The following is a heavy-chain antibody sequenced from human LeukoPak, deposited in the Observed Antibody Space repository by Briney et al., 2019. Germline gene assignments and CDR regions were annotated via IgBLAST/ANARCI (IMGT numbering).Heavy chain of an antibody. CDR1: GYTFTGYY. D-gene: IGHD1-26*01. J-gene: IGHJ4*02. CDR3: ASSREPNSGSYSAPPEFDY. CDR2: INPNSGGT. Sequence: ASVKVSCKASGYTFTGYYMHWVRQAPGQGLEWMGWINPNSGGTNYAQKFQGRVTMTRDTSISTAYMELGRLRSDDTAVYYCASSREPNSGSYSAPPEFDYWGQGTLVTVSS. V-gene: IGHV1-2*02.